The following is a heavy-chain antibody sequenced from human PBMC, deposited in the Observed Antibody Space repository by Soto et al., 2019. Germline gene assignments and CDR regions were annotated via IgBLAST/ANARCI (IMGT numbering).Heavy chain of an antibody. Sequence: SETLSLTCTVSGGSISSSSYYWGWIRQPPGKGLEWIGSIYYSGSTYYNPSLKSRVTISVDTSKNQFSLKLSSVTAADTAVYYCARQMPWELRTFDYWGQGTLVTVSS. CDR1: GGSISSSSYY. V-gene: IGHV4-39*01. D-gene: IGHD1-26*01. CDR3: ARQMPWELRTFDY. J-gene: IGHJ4*02. CDR2: IYYSGST.